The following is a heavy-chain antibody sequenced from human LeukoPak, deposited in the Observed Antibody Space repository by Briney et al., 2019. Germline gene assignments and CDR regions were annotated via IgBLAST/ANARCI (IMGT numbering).Heavy chain of an antibody. D-gene: IGHD2-21*02. V-gene: IGHV1-46*01. J-gene: IGHJ5*02. Sequence: GASVKVSCKASGYTFTSYYMHWVRQAPGQGLEWMGIINPSGGSTSYAQEFQGRVTMTRDTSTSTVYMELSSLRSEDTAVYYCARDIPCGGDCYNWFDPWGQGTLVTVSS. CDR3: ARDIPCGGDCYNWFDP. CDR1: GYTFTSYY. CDR2: INPSGGST.